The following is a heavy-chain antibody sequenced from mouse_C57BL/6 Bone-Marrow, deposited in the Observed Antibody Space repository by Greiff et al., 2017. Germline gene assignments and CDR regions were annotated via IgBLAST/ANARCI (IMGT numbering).Heavy chain of an antibody. V-gene: IGHV5-4*01. CDR1: GFTFSSYA. D-gene: IGHD3-3*01. J-gene: IGHJ2*01. CDR3: ARDPGLDY. CDR2: ISDGGSYT. Sequence: DVQLVESGGGLVKPGGSLKLSCAASGFTFSSYAMSWVRQTPEQRLEWVATISDGGSYTYYPDNVKGRFTISRDNAKNNLYLQMSHLKSEDTGMYYCARDPGLDYWGQGTTLTVSS.